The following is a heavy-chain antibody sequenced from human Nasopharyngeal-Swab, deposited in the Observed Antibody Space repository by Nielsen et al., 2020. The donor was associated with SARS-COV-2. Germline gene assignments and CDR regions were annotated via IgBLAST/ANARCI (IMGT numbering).Heavy chain of an antibody. V-gene: IGHV1-24*01. CDR2: FDPEDGET. D-gene: IGHD3-10*01. CDR3: ATQSGGRDYYYGMDV. Sequence: ASVNVSCKVSGYTLTELSMHWVRQAPGKGLEWMGGFDPEDGETIYAQKFQGRVTMTEDTSTDTAYMELSSLRSEDTAVYYCATQSGGRDYYYGMDVWGQGTTVTVSS. J-gene: IGHJ6*02. CDR1: GYTLTELS.